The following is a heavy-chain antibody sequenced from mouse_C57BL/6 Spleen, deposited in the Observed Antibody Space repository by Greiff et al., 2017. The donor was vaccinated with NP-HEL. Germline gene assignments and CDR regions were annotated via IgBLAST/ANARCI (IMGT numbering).Heavy chain of an antibody. CDR2: IDPNSGGT. D-gene: IGHD1-1*01. CDR1: GYTFTSYW. CDR3: ARGGVLDYGSSYENDY. J-gene: IGHJ2*01. Sequence: QVQLKQPGAELVKPGASVKLSCKASGYTFTSYWMHWVKQRPGRGLEWIGRIDPNSGGTKYNEKVKSKATLTVDTPSSTAYMQLSSLTSEDSAVYYCARGGVLDYGSSYENDYWGQGTTLTVSS. V-gene: IGHV1-72*01.